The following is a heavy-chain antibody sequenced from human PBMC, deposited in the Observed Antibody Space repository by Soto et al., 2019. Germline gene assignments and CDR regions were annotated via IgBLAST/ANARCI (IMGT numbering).Heavy chain of an antibody. V-gene: IGHV3-21*01. CDR3: ASRSEESTYYDFWSGYLVWSWFDP. Sequence: PGGSLRLSXAASGFTFSSYSMNWVRQAPGKGLEWVSSISSSSSYIYYADSVKGRFTISRDNAKNSLYLQMNSLRAGDTAVYYCASRSEESTYYDFWSGYLVWSWFDPWGQGTLVTVSS. J-gene: IGHJ5*02. CDR1: GFTFSSYS. D-gene: IGHD3-3*01. CDR2: ISSSSSYI.